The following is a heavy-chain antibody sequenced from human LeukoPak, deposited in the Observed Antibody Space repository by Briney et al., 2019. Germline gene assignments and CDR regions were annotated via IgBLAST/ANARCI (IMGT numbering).Heavy chain of an antibody. CDR1: GFTFSSYG. J-gene: IGHJ6*02. D-gene: IGHD3-22*01. Sequence: GRSLRLSCAASGFTFSSYGMHWVRQAPGKGLEWVAVISYDGSNKYYADSVKGRFTISRDNSKNTLYLQMNSLRAEDTAVYYCATYYYDSSGFYYYGMDVWGQGTTVTVSS. V-gene: IGHV3-30*03. CDR2: ISYDGSNK. CDR3: ATYYYDSSGFYYYGMDV.